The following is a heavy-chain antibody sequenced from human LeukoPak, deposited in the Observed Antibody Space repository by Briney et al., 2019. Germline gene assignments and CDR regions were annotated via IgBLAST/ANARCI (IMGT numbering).Heavy chain of an antibody. V-gene: IGHV4-30-4*01. D-gene: IGHD6-13*01. Sequence: SETLSLTCTVSGGSISSGDYYWSWIRQPPGKGLEWIGYIYYSGSTYYNPSLKSRVTISVDTSKNQFSLKLSSVTVADTAVYYCARGGVGIAAAGTEVNWFDPWGQGTLVTVSS. J-gene: IGHJ5*02. CDR3: ARGGVGIAAAGTEVNWFDP. CDR1: GGSISSGDYY. CDR2: IYYSGST.